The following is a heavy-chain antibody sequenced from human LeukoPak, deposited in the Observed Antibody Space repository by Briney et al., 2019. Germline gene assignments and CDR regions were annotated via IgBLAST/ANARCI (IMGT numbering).Heavy chain of an antibody. CDR3: ARLGSIHVLRFLEWSPYGMDV. CDR2: INPSGGST. J-gene: IGHJ6*02. D-gene: IGHD3-3*01. V-gene: IGHV1-46*01. Sequence: GASVKVSCKASGYTFTSYYMHWVRQAPGQGLEWMGIINPSGGSTSYAQKFQGRVTMTRDTSTSTVYMELSSLRSEDTAVYYCARLGSIHVLRFLEWSPYGMDVWGQGTTVTVSS. CDR1: GYTFTSYY.